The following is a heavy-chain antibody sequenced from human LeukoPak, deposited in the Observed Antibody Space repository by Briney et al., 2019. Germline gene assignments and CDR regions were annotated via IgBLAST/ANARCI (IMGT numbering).Heavy chain of an antibody. CDR2: ISSSSSYI. V-gene: IGHV3-21*01. J-gene: IGHJ3*02. Sequence: GGSLRLSCAASGFTFSSYSMNWVRQAPGKALEGVSSISSSSSYIYYADSVKGRFTISRDNAKNSLYLQMNSLRAEDTAVYYCARDRGGGGMEDAFDIWGQGTMVTVSS. CDR3: ARDRGGGGMEDAFDI. D-gene: IGHD2-21*01. CDR1: GFTFSSYS.